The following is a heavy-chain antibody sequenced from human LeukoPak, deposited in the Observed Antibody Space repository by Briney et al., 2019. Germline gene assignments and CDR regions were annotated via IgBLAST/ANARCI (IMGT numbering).Heavy chain of an antibody. CDR2: VSDSGRTR. CDR1: GFTFSDYY. J-gene: IGHJ6*02. D-gene: IGHD4-17*01. Sequence: GGSLRLSCAVSGFTFSDYYMTWIRPAPGKGLEWISDVSDSGRTRDYADSVKGRFTVSRDNARNSLYLQMNSLRADDTAVYYCARTLYDYDYAYYYGMDVWGQGTTVTVSS. CDR3: ARTLYDYDYAYYYGMDV. V-gene: IGHV3-11*01.